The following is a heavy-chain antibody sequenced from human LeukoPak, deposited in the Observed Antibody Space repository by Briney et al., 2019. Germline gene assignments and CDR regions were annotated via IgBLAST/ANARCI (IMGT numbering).Heavy chain of an antibody. D-gene: IGHD2-2*02. V-gene: IGHV3-30-3*01. CDR2: ISSNGVNK. Sequence: GGSLRLSCAASSFPYINYAMHWVRQAPGKGLEWVAVISSNGVNKYYADSVKGRFTISRDNSKDTMYLQMNSLRAEDTAVYYCAIYNYYYYYMDVWGKGTTVTVSS. CDR1: SFPYINYA. J-gene: IGHJ6*03. CDR3: AIYNYYYYYMDV.